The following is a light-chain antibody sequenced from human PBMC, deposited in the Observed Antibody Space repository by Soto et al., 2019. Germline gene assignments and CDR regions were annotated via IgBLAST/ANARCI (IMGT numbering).Light chain of an antibody. CDR1: QTIGSW. J-gene: IGKJ2*01. CDR3: QQYNSYVYT. Sequence: DIQMTQSPTTLSASVGDRVTITCRASQTIGSWLAWYQQKPGKAPKVLIYDVSTLESGVPSRFRGSGSGTEFTLTISSLQSDDLGTYYCQQYNSYVYTFGQGTKVDIK. CDR2: DVS. V-gene: IGKV1-5*01.